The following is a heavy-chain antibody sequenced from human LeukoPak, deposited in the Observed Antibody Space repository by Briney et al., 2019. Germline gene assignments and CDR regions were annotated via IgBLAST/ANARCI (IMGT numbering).Heavy chain of an antibody. J-gene: IGHJ4*02. V-gene: IGHV3-72*01. CDR1: GFTFSDHH. D-gene: IGHD2-2*01. Sequence: GGSLRLSCAASGFTFSDHHMDWVRQAPGGGLEWVGRIRNRANSYITKYAASVTGRFTISRDDAKKSLYLQMNSLKTEDTAMYYCARVCNTIACYGGNFDYWGQGTLVTVSS. CDR3: ARVCNTIACYGGNFDY. CDR2: IRNRANSYIT.